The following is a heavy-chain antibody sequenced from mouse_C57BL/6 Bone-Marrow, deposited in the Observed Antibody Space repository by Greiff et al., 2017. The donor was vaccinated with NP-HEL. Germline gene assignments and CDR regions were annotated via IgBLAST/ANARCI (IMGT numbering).Heavy chain of an antibody. D-gene: IGHD2-5*01. CDR3: ARAYYSKGTFAY. J-gene: IGHJ3*01. Sequence: QVQLKQPGAELVKPGASVKLSCKASGYTFTSYWMHWVKQRPGQGLEWIGMIHPNSGSTNYNEKFKSKATLTVDKSSSTAYMQISSLTSEDSAVYYCARAYYSKGTFAYWGQGTLVTVSA. V-gene: IGHV1-64*01. CDR2: IHPNSGST. CDR1: GYTFTSYW.